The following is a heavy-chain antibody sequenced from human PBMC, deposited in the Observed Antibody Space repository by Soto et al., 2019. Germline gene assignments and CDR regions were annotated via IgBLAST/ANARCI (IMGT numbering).Heavy chain of an antibody. CDR2: ITFTGVST. CDR3: AKASVWYPYFDS. CDR1: EFIFDDYA. J-gene: IGHJ4*02. D-gene: IGHD6-13*01. Sequence: GGSLRLSCAASEFIFDDYAMSWVRQVPGKGLEWVSSITFTGVSTYYADSVKGRFTISRDNSKDTLYLQMNSLRAEDTAIYYCAKASVWYPYFDSWGQGTLVTVSS. V-gene: IGHV3-23*01.